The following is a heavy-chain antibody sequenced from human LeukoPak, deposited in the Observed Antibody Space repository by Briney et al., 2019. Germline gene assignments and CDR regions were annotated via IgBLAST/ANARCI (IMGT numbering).Heavy chain of an antibody. J-gene: IGHJ4*02. D-gene: IGHD5-12*01. V-gene: IGHV4-59*08. CDR3: ARHSQATSNPLDY. Sequence: PSETLSLTCTVSGGSISGYYWSWIRQPPGKGLEWIGYIYYSGSTNYNPSLKSRVTISVDTSKNQFSLRLSSVTAADTAVYYCARHSQATSNPLDYWGQGTLVTVSS. CDR2: IYYSGST. CDR1: GGSISGYY.